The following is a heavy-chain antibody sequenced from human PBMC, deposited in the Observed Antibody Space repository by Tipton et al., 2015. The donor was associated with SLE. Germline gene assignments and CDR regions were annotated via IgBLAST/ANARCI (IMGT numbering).Heavy chain of an antibody. CDR3: ASILLGQFDY. J-gene: IGHJ4*02. V-gene: IGHV4-61*09. CDR2: IYTSGGT. D-gene: IGHD2/OR15-2a*01. CDR1: GGSISSGSYY. Sequence: TLSLTCTVSGGSISSGSYYWSWIRQPARKGLEWIGHIYTSGGTNYNPSLKSRVTISVDTSKNQFSLKLSSVTAADTAVYYCASILLGQFDYWGQGTLVTVSS.